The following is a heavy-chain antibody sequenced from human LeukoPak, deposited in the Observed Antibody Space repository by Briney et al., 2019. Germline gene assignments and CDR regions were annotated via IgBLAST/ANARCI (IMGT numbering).Heavy chain of an antibody. CDR2: IYYSGST. V-gene: IGHV4-28*01. CDR1: GYSISSSNW. D-gene: IGHD3-22*01. J-gene: IGHJ4*02. Sequence: SETLSLTCAVSGYSISSSNWWGWIRQPPGKGLEWIGYIYYSGSTYYNPSLKSRVTMSVDTSKNQFSLKLSSVTAVDTAVYYCARTTSDYYDSSGYPSLFDYWGQGTLLTVSP. CDR3: ARTTSDYYDSSGYPSLFDY.